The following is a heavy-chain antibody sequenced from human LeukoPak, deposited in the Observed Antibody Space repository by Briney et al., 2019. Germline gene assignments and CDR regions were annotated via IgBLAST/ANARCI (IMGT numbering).Heavy chain of an antibody. CDR3: ARNPYSSGWYEWYYYYYYGMDV. Sequence: GGSLRLSCAASGFTFSSYAMHWVRQAPGKGLEWVAVISYDGSNKYYADSVKGRFTISRDNSKNTLYLQMNSLRAEDTAVYYCARNPYSSGWYEWYYYYYYGMDVWGQGTTVTVSS. CDR2: ISYDGSNK. CDR1: GFTFSSYA. D-gene: IGHD6-19*01. V-gene: IGHV3-30-3*01. J-gene: IGHJ6*02.